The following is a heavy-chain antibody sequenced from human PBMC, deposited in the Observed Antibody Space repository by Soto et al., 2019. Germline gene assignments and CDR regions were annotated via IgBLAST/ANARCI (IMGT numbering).Heavy chain of an antibody. CDR3: AKAGYYASSTYVELXH. D-gene: IGHD3-3*01. J-gene: IGHJ4*02. V-gene: IGHV3-30*18. CDR2: ILYDGRNK. Sequence: GGSLRLSCAASGFTFRSHGMHWVRQAPGKGLEWVAGILYDGRNKYYTDSVKGRFTISRDNSMNTVNLQMNSLRADDTAVYYCAKAGYYASSTYVELXHWGQGT. CDR1: GFTFRSHG.